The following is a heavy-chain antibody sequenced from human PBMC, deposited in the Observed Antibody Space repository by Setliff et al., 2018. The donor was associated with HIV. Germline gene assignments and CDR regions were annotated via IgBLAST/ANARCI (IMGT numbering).Heavy chain of an antibody. CDR1: GFSLSTSGMC. D-gene: IGHD4-4*01. CDR3: ARFYSNYAAFDS. J-gene: IGHJ4*02. CDR2: IDWDDDK. V-gene: IGHV2-70*17. Sequence: SGPTLVNPTQTLKLTCTFSGFSLSTSGMCVSWICQPPGKALEWLARIDWDDDKFYNTSLKTRLTISKDTSKNQVVLTMTNMDPVDTATYYCARFYSNYAAFDSWGQGTLVTVSS.